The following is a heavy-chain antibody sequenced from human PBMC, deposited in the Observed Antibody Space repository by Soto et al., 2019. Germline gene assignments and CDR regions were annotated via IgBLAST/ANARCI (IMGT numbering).Heavy chain of an antibody. V-gene: IGHV3-15*01. CDR3: TTYENDFWSGYYNPSFDY. CDR1: GFTFSDAW. J-gene: IGHJ4*02. D-gene: IGHD3-3*01. CDR2: IKSKTDGGTT. Sequence: EVQLVESGGGLVKPGGSLRLSCAASGFTFSDAWMSWVRQAPGKGLEWVGRIKSKTDGGTTDYAAPVKGRFTISRDDSKNTLYLQMNSLKTEDTAMYYCTTYENDFWSGYYNPSFDYWGQGTLVTVSS.